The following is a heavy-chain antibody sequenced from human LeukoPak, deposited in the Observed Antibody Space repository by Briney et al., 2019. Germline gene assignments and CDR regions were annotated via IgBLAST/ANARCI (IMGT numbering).Heavy chain of an antibody. J-gene: IGHJ4*02. CDR1: GGSISSGSYY. Sequence: SETLSLTCTVSGGSISSGSYYWSWIRQPAGKGLEWIGRIYTSGSTNYNSSLKSRVTISVDTSKNQFSLKLSSVTAADTAVYYCARFYDYWGQGTLVTVSS. V-gene: IGHV4-61*02. CDR2: IYTSGST. CDR3: ARFYDY.